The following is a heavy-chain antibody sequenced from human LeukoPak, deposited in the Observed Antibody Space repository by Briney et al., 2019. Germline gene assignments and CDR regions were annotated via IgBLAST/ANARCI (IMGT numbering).Heavy chain of an antibody. J-gene: IGHJ3*02. CDR1: GFTFSGHS. V-gene: IGHV3-21*01. CDR2: IGSSSSSI. CDR3: ARETSEAFDI. Sequence: KSGGSLRLSCAASGFTFSGHSMNWVRQAPGEGLEWVSSIGSSSSSIYYADSVKGRFTISRDNAKNSLYLQMNSLRGEDTAVYYCARETSEAFDIWGQGTMVTVSS.